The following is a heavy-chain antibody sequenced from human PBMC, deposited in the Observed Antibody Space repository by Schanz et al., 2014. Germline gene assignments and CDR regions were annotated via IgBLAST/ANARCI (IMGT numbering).Heavy chain of an antibody. J-gene: IGHJ4*02. D-gene: IGHD5-12*01. CDR2: ISNDGSIK. Sequence: GQLAESGGGLVQPGGSLRLSCAVSGFTFSSYAMHWVRQAPGKGLEWVALISNDGSIKYYADSVEGRFTISRDNSRNTLYLQMNSLRTEDTAVYYCASPSGYSDYGTYFDFWGQGTLGTVSS. V-gene: IGHV3-30-3*01. CDR3: ASPSGYSDYGTYFDF. CDR1: GFTFSSYA.